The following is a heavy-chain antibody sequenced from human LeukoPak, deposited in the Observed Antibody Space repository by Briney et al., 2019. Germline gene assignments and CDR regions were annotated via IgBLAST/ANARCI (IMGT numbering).Heavy chain of an antibody. Sequence: GESLKISCKISGYKLTNTWIGRVRHVSGNALEWIGLVFGGYFDAGYSPSFQGQVTISADKSISTAYLQWSSLKASDTAMYYCARCYYDILTGYASPNSYFAYWGQGTLVTVSS. CDR3: ARCYYDILTGYASPNSYFAY. V-gene: IGHV5-51*01. CDR1: GYKLTNTW. CDR2: VFGGYFDA. D-gene: IGHD3-9*01. J-gene: IGHJ4*02.